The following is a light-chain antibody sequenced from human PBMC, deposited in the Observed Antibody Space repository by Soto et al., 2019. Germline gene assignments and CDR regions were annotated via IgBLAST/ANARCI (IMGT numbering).Light chain of an antibody. J-gene: IGLJ3*02. CDR3: CSYAGGSTLV. CDR2: ESS. Sequence: QSALTQPASVSGSPGQSITISCTGTSGDVGSYNLVSWYQQYPGKAPKLMIYESSKRPSGVSNRFSGSKSGNTASLTISGLQAEDEADYHCCSYAGGSTLVFGGGNKLTVL. CDR1: SGDVGSYNL. V-gene: IGLV2-23*01.